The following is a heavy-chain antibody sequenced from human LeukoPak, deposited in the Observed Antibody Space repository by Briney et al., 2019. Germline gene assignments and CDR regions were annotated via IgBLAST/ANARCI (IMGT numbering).Heavy chain of an antibody. CDR1: GGSISSYY. Sequence: SETLSLTCTVSGGSISSYYWSWIRQPPGKGLEWIGYICYSGSTNYNPSLKSRVTISVDTSKNQFSLNLSSVTAADTAVYYCAREGGGRYCSSTSCYSHSAFDIWGQGTMVTVSS. CDR3: AREGGGRYCSSTSCYSHSAFDI. V-gene: IGHV4-59*01. D-gene: IGHD2-2*02. J-gene: IGHJ3*02. CDR2: ICYSGST.